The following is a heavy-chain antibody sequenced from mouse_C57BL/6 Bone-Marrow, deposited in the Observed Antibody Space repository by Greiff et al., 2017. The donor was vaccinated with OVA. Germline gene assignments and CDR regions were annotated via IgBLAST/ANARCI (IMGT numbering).Heavy chain of an antibody. D-gene: IGHD2-2*01. CDR2: SRNKANDYTT. CDR1: GFTFSDFY. V-gene: IGHV7-1*01. Sequence: EVMLVESGGGLVQSGRSLRLSCATSGFTFSDFYMEWVRQAPGKGLEWIAASRNKANDYTTEYSASVKGRFIVSRYTSQSILDLRMKALRAEDAAICYCAGDGGYDGFAYWGQGTLVTVSA. CDR3: AGDGGYDGFAY. J-gene: IGHJ3*01.